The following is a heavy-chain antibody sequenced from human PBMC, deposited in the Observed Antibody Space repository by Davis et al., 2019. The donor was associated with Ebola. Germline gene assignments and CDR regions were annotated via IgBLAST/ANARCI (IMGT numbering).Heavy chain of an antibody. CDR2: IYSGGST. CDR1: GFTVSSNY. D-gene: IGHD5-18*01. Sequence: GESLKISCAASGFTVSSNYMSWVRQAPGKGLEWVSVIYSGGSTYYADSVKGRFTISRGNSKNTLYLQMNSLRAEDTAVYYCASGGYSYGWDYYYGMDVWGQGTTVTVSS. J-gene: IGHJ6*02. CDR3: ASGGYSYGWDYYYGMDV. V-gene: IGHV3-66*01.